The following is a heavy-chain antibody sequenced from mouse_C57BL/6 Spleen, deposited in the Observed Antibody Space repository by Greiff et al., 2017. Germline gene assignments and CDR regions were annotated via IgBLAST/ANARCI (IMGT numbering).Heavy chain of an antibody. CDR1: GFTFSSYA. V-gene: IGHV5-9-1*02. D-gene: IGHD1-1*01. Sequence: EVQGVESGEGLVKPGGSLKLSCAASGFTFSSYAMSWVRQTPEKRLEWVAYISSGGDYIYYADTVKGRFTISSDNARNTLYLQMSSLKSEDTAMYYCTRDYYGGFAYWGQGTLVTVSA. CDR3: TRDYYGGFAY. CDR2: ISSGGDYI. J-gene: IGHJ3*01.